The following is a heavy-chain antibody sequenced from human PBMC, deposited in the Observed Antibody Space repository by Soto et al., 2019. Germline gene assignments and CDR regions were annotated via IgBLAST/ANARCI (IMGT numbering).Heavy chain of an antibody. CDR1: GFIFSNAW. Sequence: EVQLVESGGGLVKPGGSLRLSCTASGFIFSNAWINWVRQAPGKGLEWVGRVKSKTAGGTTDFAAPVKGRFAISRDDSKNIVYMQMNSLRTEDTAVYYCSADSYNNMIAVRLDYWCLGTLVTVSA. V-gene: IGHV3-15*07. D-gene: IGHD3-22*01. CDR3: SADSYNNMIAVRLDY. J-gene: IGHJ4*01. CDR2: VKSKTAGGTT.